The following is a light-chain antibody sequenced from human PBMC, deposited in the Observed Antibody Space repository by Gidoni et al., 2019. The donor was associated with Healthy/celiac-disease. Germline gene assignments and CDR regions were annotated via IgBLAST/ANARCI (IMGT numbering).Light chain of an antibody. CDR3: QQGQGT. CDR1: QSISSW. CDR2: DAS. J-gene: IGKJ2*02. V-gene: IGKV1-5*01. Sequence: DIQMTQSPSTLSASVGDRVTITCRASQSISSWLAWYQQKPGKAPKLLIYDASSLESGVPSRFSGSGSGTEFTLTISSLQPDDFATYYCQQGQGTFGQGTKLEIK.